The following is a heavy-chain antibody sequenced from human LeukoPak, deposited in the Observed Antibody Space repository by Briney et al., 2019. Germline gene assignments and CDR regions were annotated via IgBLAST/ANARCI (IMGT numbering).Heavy chain of an antibody. Sequence: QPGRSLRLSCAASGFTFSSYAMHWVRQAPGKGLEWVAVISYDGSNKYYADSVKGRFTISRDNFKNTLYLQMNSLRAEDTAVYYCAREGLESYDYYDSSGYPHYFDYWGQGTLVTVSS. J-gene: IGHJ4*02. D-gene: IGHD3-22*01. CDR2: ISYDGSNK. CDR1: GFTFSSYA. V-gene: IGHV3-30*04. CDR3: AREGLESYDYYDSSGYPHYFDY.